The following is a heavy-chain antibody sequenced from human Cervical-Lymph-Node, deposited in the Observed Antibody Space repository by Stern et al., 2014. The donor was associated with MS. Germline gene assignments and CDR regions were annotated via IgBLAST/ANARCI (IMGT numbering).Heavy chain of an antibody. J-gene: IGHJ6*02. CDR1: GFTFNKYA. CDR2: ISGSGRSI. Sequence: EVHLVESGGDLVQPGGSLRLSCAASGFTFNKYAINWVRQAPGKGLEWVSTISGSGRSIYYADSVKGRFTISRDNSENTLYLQMHSLRAEDTAIYYCAKQYFDSSGYSYYYGMDVWGQGTTVTVSS. V-gene: IGHV3-23*04. D-gene: IGHD3-22*01. CDR3: AKQYFDSSGYSYYYGMDV.